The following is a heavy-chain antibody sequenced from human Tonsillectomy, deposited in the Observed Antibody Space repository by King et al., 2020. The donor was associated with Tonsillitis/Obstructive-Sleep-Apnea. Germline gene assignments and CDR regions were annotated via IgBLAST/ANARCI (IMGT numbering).Heavy chain of an antibody. V-gene: IGHV3-74*01. J-gene: IGHJ5*02. CDR1: GFTCSRNW. D-gene: IGHD3-16*01. CDR2: INSDWSTT. CDR3: ARVLDYEYGGSHP. Sequence: SPAPGFTCSRNWMHGFRKAPGKGLAVVSRINSDWSTTNYAYSVNGRFTISRDNAKNRLYLQMNSLEAEETAVYYCARVLDYEYGGSHPWGQGTLVTVSS.